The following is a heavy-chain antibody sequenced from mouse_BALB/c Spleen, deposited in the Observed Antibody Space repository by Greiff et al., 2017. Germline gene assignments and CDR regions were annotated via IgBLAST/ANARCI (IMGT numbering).Heavy chain of an antibody. CDR3: AHYGSSGAWFAY. Sequence: EVKLMESGPSLVKPSQTLSLTCSVTGDSITSGYWNWIRKFPGNKLEYMGYISYSGSTYYNPSLKSRISITRDTSKNQYYLQLNSVTTEDTATYYCAHYGSSGAWFAYWGQGTLVTVSA. V-gene: IGHV3-8*02. CDR2: ISYSGST. J-gene: IGHJ3*01. CDR1: GDSITSGY. D-gene: IGHD1-1*01.